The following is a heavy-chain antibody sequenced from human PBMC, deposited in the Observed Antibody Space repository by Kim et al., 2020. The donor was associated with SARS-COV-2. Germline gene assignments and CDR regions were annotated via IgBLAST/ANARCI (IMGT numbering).Heavy chain of an antibody. D-gene: IGHD3-3*01. Sequence: GGSLRLSCAASGFTFSSYSMHWFRQAPGKGLEWVSSISRNRGDYIYYPDSVKGRFTISRDNAKNSLYLQMNSLRAEDTALYYCAKYYNFWSGPNFDYWGQGELAFDSWGQGTMVTVSS. CDR3: AKYYNFWSGPNFDYWGQGELAFDS. J-gene: IGHJ3*02. V-gene: IGHV3-21*01. CDR2: ISRNRGDYI. CDR1: GFTFSSYS.